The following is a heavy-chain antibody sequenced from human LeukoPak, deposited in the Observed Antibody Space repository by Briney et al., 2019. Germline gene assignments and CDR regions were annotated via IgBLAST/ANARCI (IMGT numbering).Heavy chain of an antibody. CDR2: IMSGSGTV. J-gene: IGHJ4*03. CDR3: VRGRYCSGGGCYFDY. V-gene: IGHV3-48*02. Sequence: GGSLRLSCAVSGFTVNGYSMNWVRQAPGKGLEWTSIIMSGSGTVMYADFVKGRFTISRDNAKNSLFLQMNSLTDEDTAVYYCVRGRYCSGGGCYFDYWGQGAQVTVSS. CDR1: GFTVNGYS. D-gene: IGHD2-15*01.